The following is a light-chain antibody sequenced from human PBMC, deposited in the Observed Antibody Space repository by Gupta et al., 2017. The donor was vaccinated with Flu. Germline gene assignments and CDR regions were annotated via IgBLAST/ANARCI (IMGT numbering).Light chain of an antibody. Sequence: SITISWTGTSSDVGGYNYVSWYQQHPGKALKLMIYDVSNRTSGVSNRFSVSKSGNTASLTISGLQAEDEADYYCSAYTSSSTHVFGTGTKVTVL. V-gene: IGLV2-14*04. CDR3: SAYTSSSTHV. CDR2: DVS. J-gene: IGLJ1*01. CDR1: SSDVGGYNY.